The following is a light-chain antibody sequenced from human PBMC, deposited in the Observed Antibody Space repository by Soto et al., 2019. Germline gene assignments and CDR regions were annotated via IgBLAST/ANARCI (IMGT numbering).Light chain of an antibody. V-gene: IGLV1-47*01. Sequence: QSVLTQPPSASGTPGQRVNISCSGSISNLGSNFVFWYQQLPGAAPKLLISRNDQRPSGVPDRFSGSKSGTSASLAISGLRSEDEADYHCAAWDDSLRGVVFGGGTKLTVL. CDR2: RND. CDR3: AAWDDSLRGVV. CDR1: ISNLGSNF. J-gene: IGLJ3*02.